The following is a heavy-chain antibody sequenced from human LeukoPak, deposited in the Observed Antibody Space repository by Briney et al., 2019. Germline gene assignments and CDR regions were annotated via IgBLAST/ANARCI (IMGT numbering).Heavy chain of an antibody. CDR3: ARDPGIVVPYNWFDP. CDR2: ISSSSSYI. J-gene: IGHJ5*02. V-gene: IGHV3-21*01. D-gene: IGHD2-21*01. Sequence: GGSLRLSCAASGFTFSGFWMHWVRQAPGKGLEWVSSISSSSSYIYYADSVKGRFTISRDNAKNSLYLQMNSLRADDTAVYYSARDPGIVVPYNWFDPWGQGTLVTVSS. CDR1: GFTFSGFW.